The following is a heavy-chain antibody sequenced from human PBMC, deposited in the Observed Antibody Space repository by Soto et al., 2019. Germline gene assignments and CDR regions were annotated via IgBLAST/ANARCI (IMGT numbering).Heavy chain of an antibody. CDR1: GDSITSGVHY. Sequence: PSETLSLTCTVSGDSITSGVHYWSWIRQLPGKGLEWIGYIFYSGLTYYNPSLKSRVAISVDTSKNQFSLKLNSVTAADTAVYYGASDRVMLTFGGVSEEWVIDYWGHGTLVTVSS. CDR2: IFYSGLT. CDR3: ASDRVMLTFGGVSEEWVIDY. V-gene: IGHV4-31*03. D-gene: IGHD3-16*01. J-gene: IGHJ4*01.